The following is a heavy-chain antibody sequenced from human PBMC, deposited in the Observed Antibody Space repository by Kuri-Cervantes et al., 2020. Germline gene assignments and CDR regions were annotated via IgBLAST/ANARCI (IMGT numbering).Heavy chain of an antibody. CDR2: IYYSGST. J-gene: IGHJ4*02. D-gene: IGHD5-18*01. V-gene: IGHV4-59*12. CDR3: ARAYSYGSYYFDY. Sequence: GSLRLSCTVSGGSISSYDWSWIRQPPGKGLGWIGYIYYSGSTNYNPSLKSRVTISVDTSKNQFSLKLSSVTAADTAVYYCARAYSYGSYYFDYWGQGTMVTVSS. CDR1: GGSISSYD.